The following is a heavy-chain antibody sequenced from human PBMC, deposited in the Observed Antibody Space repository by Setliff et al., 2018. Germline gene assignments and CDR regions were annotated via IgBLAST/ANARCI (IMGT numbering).Heavy chain of an antibody. Sequence: SETLSLTCTVSGDYITSQYWSWIRQPPGKGLEWIGYISNRGSTDYNPSLKSRVTISDDTSRSQFSLKLTSVTTADTAVYYCALSYHYPFYYDYWGLGTLVTVSS. J-gene: IGHJ4*02. CDR3: ALSYHYPFYYDY. CDR1: GDYITSQY. D-gene: IGHD3-16*02. V-gene: IGHV4-59*11. CDR2: ISNRGST.